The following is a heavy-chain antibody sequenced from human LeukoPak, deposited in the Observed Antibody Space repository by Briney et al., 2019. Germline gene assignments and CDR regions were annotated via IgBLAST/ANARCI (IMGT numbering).Heavy chain of an antibody. Sequence: AASVQVSCKTSGYTFNRYGVSWVRQAPGQGLEWMGWINIYNDNTQSAQRFQDRITMTKDTSANTAYMELRRLTSDDTAVYYCARERTAARNWFDPWGQGTLVTVSS. CDR1: GYTFNRYG. V-gene: IGHV1-18*01. CDR2: INIYNDNT. D-gene: IGHD6-6*01. CDR3: ARERTAARNWFDP. J-gene: IGHJ5*02.